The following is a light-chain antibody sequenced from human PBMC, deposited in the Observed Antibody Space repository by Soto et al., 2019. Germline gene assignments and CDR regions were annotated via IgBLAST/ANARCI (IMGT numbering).Light chain of an antibody. CDR2: RAS. Sequence: DIEMTQSHSTPSASVGDRVTITCRASQSVNTWLAWYQQKPWKAPNLLISRASSLETGVSSRFSGSGSGTEFTLPISSLQPDDFATFYCQQYNTFPLTFGGGTKVEIE. V-gene: IGKV1-5*03. CDR3: QQYNTFPLT. J-gene: IGKJ4*01. CDR1: QSVNTW.